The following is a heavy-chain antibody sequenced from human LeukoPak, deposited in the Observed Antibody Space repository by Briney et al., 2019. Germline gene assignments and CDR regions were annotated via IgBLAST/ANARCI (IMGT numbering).Heavy chain of an antibody. V-gene: IGHV1-18*01. J-gene: IGHJ4*02. CDR3: ARSGWVVPAANYYFDY. D-gene: IGHD2-2*01. CDR1: GYTSTSYG. Sequence: GASVKVSCKASGYTSTSYGISWVRQAPGQGLEWMGWISAYNGNTNYAQKLQGRVTMTTDTSTSTAYMELRSLRSDDTAVYYCARSGWVVPAANYYFDYWGQGTLVTVSS. CDR2: ISAYNGNT.